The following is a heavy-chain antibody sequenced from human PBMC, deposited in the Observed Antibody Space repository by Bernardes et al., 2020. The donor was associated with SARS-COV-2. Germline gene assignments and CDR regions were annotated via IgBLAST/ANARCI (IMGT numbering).Heavy chain of an antibody. CDR1: GGSIRSSSYY. Sequence: SATLSLTCTVSGGSIRSSSYYWGWIRQPPGKGLEWIGSIYYSGSTYYNPSLKSRVTISVDTSKNQFSLKLNSVTAADTAVYYCARHIMGFLEWTTNFDYWGQGTLVTVSS. D-gene: IGHD3-3*01. V-gene: IGHV4-39*01. CDR2: IYYSGST. J-gene: IGHJ4*02. CDR3: ARHIMGFLEWTTNFDY.